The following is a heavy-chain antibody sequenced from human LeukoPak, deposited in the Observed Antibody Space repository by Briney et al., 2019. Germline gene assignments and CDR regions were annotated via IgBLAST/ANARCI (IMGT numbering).Heavy chain of an antibody. CDR3: TRVNGHLYSWYAFDI. J-gene: IGHJ3*02. Sequence: PGGSLRLSCAASGFTFSSYWMHWVRQAPGKGLVWVSRINTDGSSTSYADSVKGRFTISRDNAKNTAYLQMNSLRAEDTAVYYCTRVNGHLYSWYAFDIWGQGTMVTVSS. CDR2: INTDGSST. CDR1: GFTFSSYW. V-gene: IGHV3-74*01. D-gene: IGHD6-13*01.